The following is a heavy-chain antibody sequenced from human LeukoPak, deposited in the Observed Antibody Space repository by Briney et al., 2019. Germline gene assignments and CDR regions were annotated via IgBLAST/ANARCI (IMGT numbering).Heavy chain of an antibody. CDR3: VRVVGAPGPY. J-gene: IGHJ4*02. D-gene: IGHD1-26*01. CDR1: GFTFSSYS. Sequence: GGSLRLSCAASGFTFSSYSMNWVRQAPGKGLEWVSYISSSSSSIFYADSVKGRFTISRDNAKNSLYLQMNSLRAEDTAVYYCVRVVGAPGPYWGQGTLVTVSS. CDR2: ISSSSSSI. V-gene: IGHV3-48*01.